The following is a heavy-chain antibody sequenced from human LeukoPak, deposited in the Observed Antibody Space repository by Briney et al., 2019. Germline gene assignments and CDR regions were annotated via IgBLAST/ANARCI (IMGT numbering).Heavy chain of an antibody. D-gene: IGHD3-10*01. Sequence: SVKVSCKASGGTFSSYDISWVRQAPGQGLEWMGGIIPIFGTANYAQKFQGRVTITADESTSTAYMELSSLRSEDTAVYYCARGPSGYGSGSYYYWFDPWGQGTLVTVSS. J-gene: IGHJ5*02. CDR1: GGTFSSYD. CDR2: IIPIFGTA. CDR3: ARGPSGYGSGSYYYWFDP. V-gene: IGHV1-69*01.